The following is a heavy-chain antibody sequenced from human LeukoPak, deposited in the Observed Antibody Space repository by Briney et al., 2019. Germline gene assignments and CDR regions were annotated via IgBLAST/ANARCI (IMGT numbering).Heavy chain of an antibody. CDR1: GFTFSSYA. CDR3: AKASSGWNEYYYYGMDV. Sequence: GSLRLSCAASGFTFSSYAMSWVRQAPGKGLEWVSAISGSGGSTYYADSVKGRFTISRDNSKNTLYLQMNSLRAEDTAVYYCAKASSGWNEYYYYGMDVWGQGTTVTVSS. CDR2: ISGSGGST. J-gene: IGHJ6*02. V-gene: IGHV3-23*01. D-gene: IGHD6-19*01.